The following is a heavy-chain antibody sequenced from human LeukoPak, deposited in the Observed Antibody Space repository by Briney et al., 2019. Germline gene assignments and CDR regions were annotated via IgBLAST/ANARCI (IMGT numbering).Heavy chain of an antibody. D-gene: IGHD3-3*01. CDR3: ARTDYDFWSGPNWFDP. V-gene: IGHV4-61*02. CDR1: GGSISSGSYY. J-gene: IGHJ5*02. CDR2: IYTSGST. Sequence: TLSLTCTVSGGSISSGSYYWSWIRQPAGKGLEWIGRIYTSGSTNYNPSLKSRVTISVDTSKNQFSLKLSSVTAADTAAYYCARTDYDFWSGPNWFDPWGQGTLVTVSS.